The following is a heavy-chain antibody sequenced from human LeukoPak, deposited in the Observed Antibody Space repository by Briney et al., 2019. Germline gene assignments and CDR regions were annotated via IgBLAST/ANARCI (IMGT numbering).Heavy chain of an antibody. Sequence: SETLSLTCTVSGGSISSYYWSWIRQPPGKGLEWIGYTYYSGSTNYNPSLKSRVTISVDTSKNQFSLKLSSVTAADTAVYYCASSGYGTSGYPYYFDYWGQGTLVTVSS. CDR3: ASSGYGTSGYPYYFDY. V-gene: IGHV4-59*01. CDR2: TYYSGST. D-gene: IGHD5-12*01. CDR1: GGSISSYY. J-gene: IGHJ4*02.